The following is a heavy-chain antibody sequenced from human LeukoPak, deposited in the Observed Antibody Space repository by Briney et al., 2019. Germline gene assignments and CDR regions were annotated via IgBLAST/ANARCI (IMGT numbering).Heavy chain of an antibody. CDR1: GGSISSSSYY. Sequence: SETLSLTCTVSGGSISSSSYYWGWIRQPPGKGLEWIGYIYHSGSTYYNPSLKSRVTISVDRFKNQFSLKLSSVTAADTAVYYCARAKGPLLIDIWGQGTMVTVSS. D-gene: IGHD2-15*01. CDR3: ARAKGPLLIDI. V-gene: IGHV4-30-2*01. J-gene: IGHJ3*02. CDR2: IYHSGST.